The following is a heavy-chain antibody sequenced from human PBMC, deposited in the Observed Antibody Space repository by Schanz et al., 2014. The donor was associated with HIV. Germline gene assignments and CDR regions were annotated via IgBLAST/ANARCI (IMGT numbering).Heavy chain of an antibody. CDR3: ARGDEEREKLEKGRD. D-gene: IGHD1-1*01. V-gene: IGHV1-18*01. CDR1: GYTFTSYD. J-gene: IGHJ4*02. Sequence: QVQLVQSGAEVKKPGASVKVSCKASGYTFTSYDINWVRQATGQGLEWMGWISAHNGDTNYAQKFQGRITLTTDSPTNTAYLELRSLTSDDTAVYYCARGDEEREKLEKGRDWGQGTLVTVSS. CDR2: ISAHNGDT.